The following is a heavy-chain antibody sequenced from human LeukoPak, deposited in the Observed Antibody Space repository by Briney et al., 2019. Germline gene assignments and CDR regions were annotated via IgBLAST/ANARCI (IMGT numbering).Heavy chain of an antibody. J-gene: IGHJ6*03. V-gene: IGHV3-48*01. D-gene: IGHD7-27*01. CDR2: ISSSSTI. CDR1: GFTFSSYS. Sequence: GGSLRLSCAASGFTFSSYSMNWVRQAPRKGREWVSYISSSSTIYYADSVKGRFTISRDNAKNSLYLQMNSLRAEDTAVYYCARRSGDYYYMDVWGKGTTVTVSS. CDR3: ARRSGDYYYMDV.